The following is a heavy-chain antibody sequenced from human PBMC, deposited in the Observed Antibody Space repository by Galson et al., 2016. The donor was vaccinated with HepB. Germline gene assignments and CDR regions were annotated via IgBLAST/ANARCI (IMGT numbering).Heavy chain of an antibody. CDR1: GGPFSGHY. CDR2: INYGEDT. D-gene: IGHD1-1*01. V-gene: IGHV4-34*01. Sequence: TLSLTCGVQGGPFSGHYWSWIRQSPGKGLEWIGEINYGEDTNYSPSLAGRVAMSVDTSKNQPSLRLTSVTAADTAIYYCARGRTERNWITFRAQFDVWAQGTRVTV. J-gene: IGHJ3*01. CDR3: ARGRTERNWITFRAQFDV.